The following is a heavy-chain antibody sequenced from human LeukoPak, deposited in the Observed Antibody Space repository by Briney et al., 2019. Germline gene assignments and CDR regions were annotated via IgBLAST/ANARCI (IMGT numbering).Heavy chain of an antibody. V-gene: IGHV4-39*07. CDR1: GGSISSSSYY. CDR3: ARELYPYDFWSCNPQYACDI. CDR2: IYYSGST. D-gene: IGHD3-3*01. Sequence: SETLSLTCTVSGGSISSSSYYWGWIRQPPGKGLEWIGSIYYSGSTYYNPSLKSRVTISVDTSKNQFSLKLSSVTAADTAVYYCARELYPYDFWSCNPQYACDIWGQGTMVTVSS. J-gene: IGHJ3*02.